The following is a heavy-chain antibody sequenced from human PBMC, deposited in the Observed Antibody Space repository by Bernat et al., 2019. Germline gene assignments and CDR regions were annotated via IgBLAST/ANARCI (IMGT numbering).Heavy chain of an antibody. J-gene: IGHJ4*02. CDR1: GFTFDDYA. V-gene: IGHV3-9*01. CDR2: ISWNSGSI. CDR3: AKDYSSSSFDAQFDY. Sequence: EVQLVESGGGLVQPGRSLRLSCAASGFTFDDYAMHWVRQAPGKGLEWVSGISWNSGSIGYADSVKGRFTISRDNAKNSLYLQMNSLRAEETALYYCAKDYSSSSFDAQFDYWGQGTLVTVSS. D-gene: IGHD6-6*01.